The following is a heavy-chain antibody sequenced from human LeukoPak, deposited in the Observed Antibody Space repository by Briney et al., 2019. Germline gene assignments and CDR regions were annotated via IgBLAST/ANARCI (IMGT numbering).Heavy chain of an antibody. Sequence: ASVKVSCKASGYTFTSYGISWVRQAPGQGLEWMGWISAYNGNTNYAQKLQGRVTMTTDTSTSTAYMELSRLRSDDTAVYYCARGRGTPIVVVPAALDYWGQGTLVTVSS. CDR2: ISAYNGNT. CDR1: GYTFTSYG. CDR3: ARGRGTPIVVVPAALDY. V-gene: IGHV1-18*01. J-gene: IGHJ4*02. D-gene: IGHD2-2*01.